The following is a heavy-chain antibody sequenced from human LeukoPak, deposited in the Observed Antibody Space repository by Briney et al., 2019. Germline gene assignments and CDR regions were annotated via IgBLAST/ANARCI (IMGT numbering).Heavy chain of an antibody. V-gene: IGHV1-69*04. J-gene: IGHJ3*02. CDR3: ARSGIMAAFDI. CDR1: GGTFSSYA. Sequence: GSSVKVSCKASGGTFSSYAISWVRQAPGQGLEWMGRIIPILGIANYAQKFQGRVTITADKSTSTACMELSSLRSEDTAVYYCARSGIMAAFDIWGQGTMVTVSS. CDR2: IIPILGIA. D-gene: IGHD3-16*01.